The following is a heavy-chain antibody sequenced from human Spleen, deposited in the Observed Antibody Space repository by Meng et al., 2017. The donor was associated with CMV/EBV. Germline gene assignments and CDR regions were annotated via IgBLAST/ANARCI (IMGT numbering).Heavy chain of an antibody. V-gene: IGHV4-39*07. D-gene: IGHD2-2*02. J-gene: IGHJ4*02. Sequence: WVRQAPGKGLEWIGSIYYSGSTYYNPSLKSRVTISVDTSKNQFSLKLSSVTAADTAVYYCARGDKVVVPAAIGSCYFDYWGQGTLVTVSS. CDR2: IYYSGST. CDR3: ARGDKVVVPAAIGSCYFDY.